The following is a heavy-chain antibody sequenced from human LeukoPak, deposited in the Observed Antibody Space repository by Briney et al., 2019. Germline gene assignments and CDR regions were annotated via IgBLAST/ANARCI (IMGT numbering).Heavy chain of an antibody. CDR1: GGSISSYY. V-gene: IGHV4-59*08. D-gene: IGHD4-17*01. J-gene: IGHJ4*02. CDR3: ARCHDYGDFLDY. CDR2: IYYSGST. Sequence: PSETLSLTYTVSGGSISSYYWSWIRQPPGKALEWIGYIYYSGSTNYNPSLRSRVTISVDTSKNQFSLKLSSVTAADTAVYYCARCHDYGDFLDYWGQGTLVTVSS.